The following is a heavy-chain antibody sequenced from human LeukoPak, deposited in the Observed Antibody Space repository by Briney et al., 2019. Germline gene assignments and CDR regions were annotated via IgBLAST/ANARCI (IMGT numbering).Heavy chain of an antibody. D-gene: IGHD4-23*01. V-gene: IGHV4-34*01. CDR2: INHRGHP. CDR1: GGSFTGYH. J-gene: IGHJ4*02. Sequence: PSETLSLTCAVYGGSFTGYHWTWIRQSPQRGLEWIGEINHRGHPHYNPSLESRLTISVDTSKNQFSLTLKSVTAADTAVYYCARDPTTVVTVPYYFDFWGQGTPVTVSS. CDR3: ARDPTTVVTVPYYFDF.